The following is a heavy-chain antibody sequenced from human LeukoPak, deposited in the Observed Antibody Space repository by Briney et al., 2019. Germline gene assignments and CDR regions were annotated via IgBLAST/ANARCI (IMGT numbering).Heavy chain of an antibody. CDR1: GYTFTAYY. CDR3: ARGGSGRYLGAFDI. CDR2: INPNSGGT. Sequence: ASVKVSCKASGYTFTAYYMHWVRQAAGQGLEWMGWINPNSGGTNYAQKFQGRVTMTRDTSISTAYMELSRLRSDDTAVYYCARGGSGRYLGAFDIWGQGTMVTVSS. V-gene: IGHV1-2*02. J-gene: IGHJ3*02. D-gene: IGHD3-10*01.